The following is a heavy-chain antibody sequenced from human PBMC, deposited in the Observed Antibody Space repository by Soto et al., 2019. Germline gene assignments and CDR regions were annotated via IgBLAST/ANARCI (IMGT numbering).Heavy chain of an antibody. CDR3: ARVPSTRDIWSYGVGGRYYYYYMDV. J-gene: IGHJ6*03. D-gene: IGHD1-7*01. Sequence: EVQLVESGGGLVQPGGSLRLSCEASGFTFSSYCMTWVRQAPGKGLEWVAHIKQDGSEIYYVDSVKGRFTISRDNAKNSLYLQRNSLRAEDTAVYYCARVPSTRDIWSYGVGGRYYYYYMDVWGKGTTVTVSS. CDR2: IKQDGSEI. CDR1: GFTFSSYC. V-gene: IGHV3-7*04.